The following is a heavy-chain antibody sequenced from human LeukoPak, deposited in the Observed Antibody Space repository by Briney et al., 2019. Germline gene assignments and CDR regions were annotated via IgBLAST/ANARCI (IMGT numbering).Heavy chain of an antibody. V-gene: IGHV3-30*18. Sequence: GGSLRLSCAASGFTFSSYGMHWVRQAPGKGLEWVAVITYDGSNKYYADSVKGRFTISRDNSKNTLYLQMNSLRAEDTAVYYYAKDIAAADYWGQGTLVTVSS. D-gene: IGHD6-13*01. J-gene: IGHJ4*02. CDR1: GFTFSSYG. CDR3: AKDIAAADY. CDR2: ITYDGSNK.